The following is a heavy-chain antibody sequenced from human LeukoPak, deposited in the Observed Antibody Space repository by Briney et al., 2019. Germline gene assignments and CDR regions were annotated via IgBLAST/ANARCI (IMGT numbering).Heavy chain of an antibody. J-gene: IGHJ6*02. CDR2: IIPIFGTA. CDR3: AREDSPTSYGMDV. V-gene: IGHV1-69*13. D-gene: IGHD1-26*01. Sequence: SVKVSCKASGGSFSNYAISWVRQAPGQGLEWMGGIIPIFGTANYAQKFQGRVTITADESTSTAYMELSSLRSEDTAVYYCAREDSPTSYGMDVWGQGTTVTVSS. CDR1: GGSFSNYA.